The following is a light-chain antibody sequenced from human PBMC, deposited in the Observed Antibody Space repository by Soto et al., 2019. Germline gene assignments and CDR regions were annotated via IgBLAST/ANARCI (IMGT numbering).Light chain of an antibody. CDR3: SSYRRVRTYV. Sequence: QSVLTQPASVSGSPGQSITVSCTGTSSVVGGYNYVSWYQQHPGKAPRLMIYDVTNRPSGVSNRFSGSKSGNTASLTISGLQAEDEADYYCSSYRRVRTYVFGTGTKVTVL. V-gene: IGLV2-14*01. CDR1: SSVVGGYNY. J-gene: IGLJ1*01. CDR2: DVT.